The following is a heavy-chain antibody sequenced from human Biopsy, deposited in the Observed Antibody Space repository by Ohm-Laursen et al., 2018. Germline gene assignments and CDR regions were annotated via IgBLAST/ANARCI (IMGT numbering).Heavy chain of an antibody. CDR2: IYFTGRT. Sequence: TLSLTYTVSGGPIYSYYWSWIRQPPGKALEWIGYIYFTGRTGYNPSLKSRVTMSVNTSKKQFSLRLSSVTAADTAVYYCASAGYNPDWNFDLWGRGTRVTVSS. CDR1: GGPIYSYY. V-gene: IGHV4-59*12. CDR3: ASAGYNPDWNFDL. D-gene: IGHD5-24*01. J-gene: IGHJ2*01.